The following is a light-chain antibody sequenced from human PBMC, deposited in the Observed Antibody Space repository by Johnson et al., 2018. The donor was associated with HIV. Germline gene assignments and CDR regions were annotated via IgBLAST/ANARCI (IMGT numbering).Light chain of an antibody. CDR3: GTWDSSLSAGV. CDR2: DNN. V-gene: IGLV1-51*01. J-gene: IGLJ1*01. Sequence: VLTQPPSVSAAPGQKVTISCSGSSSNIGNNYVSWYQQLPGTAPKLLIYDNNKRPSGVPDRFSGSKSGTSATLGITGLQTGDEADYYCGTWDSSLSAGVFGTGTKVTVL. CDR1: SSNIGNNY.